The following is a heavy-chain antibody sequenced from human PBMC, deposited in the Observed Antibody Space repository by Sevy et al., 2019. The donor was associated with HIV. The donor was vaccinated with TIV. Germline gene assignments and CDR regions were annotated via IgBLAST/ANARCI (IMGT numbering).Heavy chain of an antibody. Sequence: GGSLRLSCAASGFTFSSYAMHWVRQAPGKGLEWVAVISYDGSNKYYAHSVKGRFTISRDNSKKTLYLQMNSLRAEDTSVYYCARVGNYDYDDAFDIWGQGTMVTVSS. CDR2: ISYDGSNK. D-gene: IGHD3-16*01. J-gene: IGHJ3*02. CDR1: GFTFSSYA. CDR3: ARVGNYDYDDAFDI. V-gene: IGHV3-30-3*01.